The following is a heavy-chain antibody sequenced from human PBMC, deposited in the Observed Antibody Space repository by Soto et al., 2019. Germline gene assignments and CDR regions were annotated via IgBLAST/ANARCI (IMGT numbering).Heavy chain of an antibody. CDR2: INHSGST. CDR1: GGSFSGYY. J-gene: IGHJ4*02. Sequence: SETLSLTCAVYGGSFSGYYWSWIRQPPGKGLEWIGEINHSGSTNYNPSLKSRVTISVDTSKNQFSLKLSSVTAADTAVYYCARMYYDSSGYYSYFDYWGQGTLVTVSS. D-gene: IGHD3-22*01. V-gene: IGHV4-34*01. CDR3: ARMYYDSSGYYSYFDY.